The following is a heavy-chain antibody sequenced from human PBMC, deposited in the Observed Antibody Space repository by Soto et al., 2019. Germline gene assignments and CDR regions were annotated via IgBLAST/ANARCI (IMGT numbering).Heavy chain of an antibody. J-gene: IGHJ5*02. CDR3: TPITPKGKWELGP. D-gene: IGHD1-26*01. Sequence: XVSLRLTCAASGSNFTNAWVSWVREAPGKGLEWIGRIKSKTDGSTTDYAGPVKGRFTISRDDSKKTLFVQMNGLKTEDTAVYYCTPITPKGKWELGPWGQRTLVTVSS. V-gene: IGHV3-15*05. CDR2: IKSKTDGSTT. CDR1: GSNFTNAW.